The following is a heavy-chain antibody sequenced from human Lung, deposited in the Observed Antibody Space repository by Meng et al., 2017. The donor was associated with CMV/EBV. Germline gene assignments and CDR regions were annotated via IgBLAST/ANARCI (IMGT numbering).Heavy chain of an antibody. CDR3: ARGPHKNRYGRDSPRGFYYGMDG. D-gene: IGHD4-23*01. V-gene: IGHV4-34*01. CDR1: GGSFSDYY. CDR2: ITHRGSS. J-gene: IGHJ6*02. Sequence: LXCAVYGGSFSDYYWTWIRQPPGKGLEWSGEITHRGSSNYNPSLKSRVSASVDMSKKQFSLKLNSPTAADTAVYFCARGPHKNRYGRDSPRGFYYGMDGXGQGXTVTASS.